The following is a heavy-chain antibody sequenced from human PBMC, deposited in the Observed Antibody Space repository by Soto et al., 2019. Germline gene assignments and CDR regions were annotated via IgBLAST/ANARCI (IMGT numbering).Heavy chain of an antibody. D-gene: IGHD5-12*01. J-gene: IGHJ5*02. CDR3: AHSDPGVDPGDWFDP. V-gene: IGHV2-5*02. CDR2: IYWDDDK. Sequence: QITLKESGPTLVKPTQTLTLTCTFSGFSLSTSGVGVGWIRQPPGKALEWLALIYWDDDKRYSPSLKSRLTITKDTSKIQVVLTMTNIDPLDTATDYCAHSDPGVDPGDWFDPWGQGPLVTVSS. CDR1: GFSLSTSGVG.